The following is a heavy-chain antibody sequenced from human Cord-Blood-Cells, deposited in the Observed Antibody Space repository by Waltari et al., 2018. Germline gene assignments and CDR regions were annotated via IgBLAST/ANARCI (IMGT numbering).Heavy chain of an antibody. V-gene: IGHV2-5*02. J-gene: IGHJ4*02. Sequence: QIPLKEYGPKLAKPTQTLTLTCTFSGFSLGTSVVGVSWTPQPPGKALEWLALIYWDDDKRDSPSLKSRLTITKDTSKNQVVLTMTNMDPVDTATYYCAHFYGSGSYYTLYYFDYWGQGTLVTVSS. D-gene: IGHD3-10*01. CDR3: AHFYGSGSYYTLYYFDY. CDR1: GFSLGTSVVG. CDR2: IYWDDDK.